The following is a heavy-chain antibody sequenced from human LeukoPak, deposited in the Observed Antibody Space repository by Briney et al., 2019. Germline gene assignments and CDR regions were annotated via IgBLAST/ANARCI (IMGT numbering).Heavy chain of an antibody. V-gene: IGHV3-21*01. D-gene: IGHD5-18*01. CDR2: ITSGSTYM. CDR3: VRGLYSSDV. Sequence: GGSLRLSCAASGFAFNTYEMNWVRQAPGKGLEWVSSITSGSTYMYYADSVKGRFTISRDNAKNSLYLQVNSLRAEDTAVYYCVRGLYSSDVWGQGTTVTVSS. J-gene: IGHJ6*02. CDR1: GFAFNTYE.